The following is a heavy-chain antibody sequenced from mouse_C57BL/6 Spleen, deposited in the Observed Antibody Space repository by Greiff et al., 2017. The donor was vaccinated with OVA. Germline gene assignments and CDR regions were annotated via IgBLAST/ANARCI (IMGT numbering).Heavy chain of an antibody. D-gene: IGHD1-1*01. V-gene: IGHV5-4*01. Sequence: EVKLMESGGGLVKPGGSLKLSCAASGFTFSSYAMSWVRQTPEKRLEWVATISDGGSYTYYPDNVKGRFTISRDNAKNNLYLQMSHLKSEDTAMYYCARDRYYGSSLYYLDDWGKGTTLTVSS. CDR2: ISDGGSYT. CDR1: GFTFSSYA. CDR3: ARDRYYGSSLYYLDD. J-gene: IGHJ2*01.